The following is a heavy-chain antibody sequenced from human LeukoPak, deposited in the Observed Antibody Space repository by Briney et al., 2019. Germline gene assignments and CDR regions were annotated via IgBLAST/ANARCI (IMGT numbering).Heavy chain of an antibody. J-gene: IGHJ6*03. V-gene: IGHV3-21*01. Sequence: GGSLRLSCAASGFTFSSYGMNWVRQAPGKGLEWVSSISSSSSYIYYADSVKGRFTISRDNAKNSLYLQMNSLRAEDTAVYYCASALGYCSSTSCYAYYYYYMDVWGKGTTVTVSS. CDR3: ASALGYCSSTSCYAYYYYYMDV. D-gene: IGHD2-2*01. CDR2: ISSSSSYI. CDR1: GFTFSSYG.